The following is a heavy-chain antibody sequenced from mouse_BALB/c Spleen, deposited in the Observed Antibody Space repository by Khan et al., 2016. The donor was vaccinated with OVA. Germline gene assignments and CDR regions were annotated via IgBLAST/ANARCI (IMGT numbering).Heavy chain of an antibody. CDR3: KIGRDPYDAMDY. CDR1: GYTFTSYW. Sequence: QVQLQQPGAELVKPGASVKLSCKASGYTFTSYWMHWVKLRPGQGFEWIGEINPNNGGTNYNENFKRKATLTVDKSSSRAYMQLSSLTSEDSAAYYYKIGRDPYDAMDYWGQGTSVTVSS. V-gene: IGHV1S81*02. D-gene: IGHD2-14*01. J-gene: IGHJ4*01. CDR2: INPNNGGT.